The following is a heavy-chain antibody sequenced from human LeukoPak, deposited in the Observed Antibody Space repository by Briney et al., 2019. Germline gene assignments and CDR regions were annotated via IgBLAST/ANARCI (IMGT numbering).Heavy chain of an antibody. CDR2: IYYSGST. D-gene: IGHD3-10*01. V-gene: IGHV4-59*08. CDR3: ARHDGYGSGSYRSFGMDV. CDR1: GGSISSYY. J-gene: IGHJ6*02. Sequence: SETLSLTCTVSGGSISSYYWSWIRQPPGKGLEWIGYIYYSGSTNYNPSLKSRVTISVDTSKNQFSLKLSSVTAADTAVYYCARHDGYGSGSYRSFGMDVWGQGTTVTVSS.